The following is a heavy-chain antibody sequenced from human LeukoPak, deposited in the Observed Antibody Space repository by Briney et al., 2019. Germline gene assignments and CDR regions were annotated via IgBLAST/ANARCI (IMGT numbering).Heavy chain of an antibody. Sequence: GGSLRLSCAASGFTFNSYGMHWVRQAPGKGLEWVAFIRYDGSNKYYADSVKGRFTISRDNSKNTLYLQMNSLRVEDTAVYYCATLPYYYDSSGSYYFDYWGQGTLVTVSS. CDR1: GFTFNSYG. V-gene: IGHV3-30*02. D-gene: IGHD3-22*01. J-gene: IGHJ4*02. CDR2: IRYDGSNK. CDR3: ATLPYYYDSSGSYYFDY.